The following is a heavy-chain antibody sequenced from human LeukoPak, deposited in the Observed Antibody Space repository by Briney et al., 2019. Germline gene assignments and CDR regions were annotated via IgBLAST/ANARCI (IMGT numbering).Heavy chain of an antibody. D-gene: IGHD4-17*01. CDR2: ISSSSSYI. Sequence: GGSLRLSCAASGFTFSSYSMNWVRQAPGKGLEWVSSISSSSSYIYYADSVKGRFTISRDNAKNSLYLQMNSLRAEDTAVYYCARALDYGDYERLDYWGQGTLVTVSS. J-gene: IGHJ4*02. CDR1: GFTFSSYS. V-gene: IGHV3-21*01. CDR3: ARALDYGDYERLDY.